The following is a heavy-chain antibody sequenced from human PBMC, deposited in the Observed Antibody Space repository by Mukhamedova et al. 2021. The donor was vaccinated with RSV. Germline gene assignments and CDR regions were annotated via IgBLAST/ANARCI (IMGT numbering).Heavy chain of an antibody. CDR2: HGGNT. Sequence: HGGNTNYNPSLKSRVTISVDTSKKQLSLKLSSVTAADTAVYNCARGGEGYMDVWGKGTTVTVSS. V-gene: IGHV4-34*01. J-gene: IGHJ6*03. CDR3: ARGGEGYMDV.